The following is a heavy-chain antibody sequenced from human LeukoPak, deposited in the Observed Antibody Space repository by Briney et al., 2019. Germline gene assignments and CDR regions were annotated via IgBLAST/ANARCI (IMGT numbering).Heavy chain of an antibody. Sequence: GGSLRLSCAASGFPFSSYGMHWVRQAPGKGLEWVAAITNDGNNKFYADSVKGRFTISRDNSKNSLYLQMNSLRAEDTALYYCAKDQGYSGYDPFPFDYWGQGTLVTVSS. CDR2: ITNDGNNK. D-gene: IGHD5-12*01. J-gene: IGHJ4*02. CDR3: AKDQGYSGYDPFPFDY. CDR1: GFPFSSYG. V-gene: IGHV3-30*18.